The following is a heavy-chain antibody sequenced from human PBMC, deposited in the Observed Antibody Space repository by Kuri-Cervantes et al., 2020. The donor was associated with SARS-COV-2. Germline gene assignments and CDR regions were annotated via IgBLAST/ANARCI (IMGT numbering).Heavy chain of an antibody. V-gene: IGHV4-59*12. D-gene: IGHD6-19*01. Sequence: AETLSLTCTVSGGSFSSYYWSWIRQPPGKGLEWIGYIYYSGSTNYNPSLKSRVTISVDTSKNQFSLKLSSVTAADTAVYYCARGPLGQWLAYAFDIWGQGAMVTVSS. CDR2: IYYSGST. CDR1: GGSFSSYY. CDR3: ARGPLGQWLAYAFDI. J-gene: IGHJ3*02.